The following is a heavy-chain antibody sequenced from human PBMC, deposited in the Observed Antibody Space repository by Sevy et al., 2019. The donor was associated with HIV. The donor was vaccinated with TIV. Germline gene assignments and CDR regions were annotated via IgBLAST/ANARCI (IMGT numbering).Heavy chain of an antibody. Sequence: GGSLRLSCAASSGFTFSSYSMSWVRQAPGKGLEWVANIKQDGSVKHHVDSVRGRFTISRDNAKNSLYLQMNRLRVEDTAVYYCARGTYYYDSSGYYHDVFDVWGQGTMVTVSS. CDR1: SGFTFSSYS. J-gene: IGHJ3*01. CDR2: IKQDGSVK. CDR3: ARGTYYYDSSGYYHDVFDV. D-gene: IGHD3-22*01. V-gene: IGHV3-7*03.